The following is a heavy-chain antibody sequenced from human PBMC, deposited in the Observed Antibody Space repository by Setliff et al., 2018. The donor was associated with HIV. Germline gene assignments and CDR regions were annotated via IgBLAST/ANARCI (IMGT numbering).Heavy chain of an antibody. D-gene: IGHD3-3*01. Sequence: PSETLSLTCAVYGTSFSDYYWTWIRQPPGKGLEWIGEVNHSGTTNYNTSLKSRVTIHVATSQRQFFLSLSSVTAADTAVYYCARPALGIGGGAMFDSWGQGTLVTVSS. CDR3: ARPALGIGGGAMFDS. V-gene: IGHV4-34*01. CDR2: VNHSGTT. CDR1: GTSFSDYY. J-gene: IGHJ4*02.